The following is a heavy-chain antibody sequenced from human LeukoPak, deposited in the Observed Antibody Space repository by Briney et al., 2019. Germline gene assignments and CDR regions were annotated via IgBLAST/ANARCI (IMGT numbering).Heavy chain of an antibody. CDR2: TYYRSKWYN. V-gene: IGHV6-1*01. D-gene: IGHD6-19*01. CDR3: ERSQYSSGWYPPFAS. J-gene: IGHJ4*02. CDR1: GDSVSSNSAA. Sequence: SQTLSLTCAISGDSVSSNSAAWNWIRQSPSRGLEWLGRTYYRSKWYNDYAVSVKSRITINPDTSKNQFSLQLNSVTPEDTAVYYCERSQYSSGWYPPFASWGQGPLVTVSS.